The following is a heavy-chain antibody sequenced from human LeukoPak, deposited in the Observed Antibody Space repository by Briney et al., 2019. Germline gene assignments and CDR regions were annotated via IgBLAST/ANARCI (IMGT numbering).Heavy chain of an antibody. V-gene: IGHV3-7*01. J-gene: IGHJ3*02. D-gene: IGHD3-16*01. CDR1: GFTFSSYW. CDR2: IKQDGSEK. CDR3: ARAWGARDAFDI. Sequence: PGGALRLSCAASGFTFSSYWMSWVRQAPGKGLEWVANIKQDGSEKYYVDSVKGRFTISRDNAKNSLYLQRNSLRAEDTAVYYCARAWGARDAFDIWGQGTMVTVSS.